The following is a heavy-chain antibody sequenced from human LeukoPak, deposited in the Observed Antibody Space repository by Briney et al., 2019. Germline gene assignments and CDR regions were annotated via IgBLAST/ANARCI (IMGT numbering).Heavy chain of an antibody. Sequence: GGSLRLSCAASGFTFSSYAISWVRQAPGKGLEWVSAISGSGGSTYYADSVKGRFTISRDNSKNTLYLQMNSLRAEDTAVYYCAKMYGSGSYSVWYFDYWGQGNLVTVSS. CDR1: GFTFSSYA. CDR3: AKMYGSGSYSVWYFDY. V-gene: IGHV3-23*01. J-gene: IGHJ4*02. CDR2: ISGSGGST. D-gene: IGHD3-10*01.